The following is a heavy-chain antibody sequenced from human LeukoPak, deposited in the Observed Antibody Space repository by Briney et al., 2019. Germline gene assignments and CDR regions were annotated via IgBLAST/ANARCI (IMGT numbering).Heavy chain of an antibody. Sequence: HPGGSLRLSCVASGFSFTTYSMHWVRQAPGKGLEWVSGISGNGDSTFYADSVKGRFTISRDNSKNTLYLQMNSLRAEDTAVYYCAKLAAAGNDCWGQGTLVTVSS. V-gene: IGHV3-23*01. CDR3: AKLAAAGNDC. J-gene: IGHJ4*02. CDR2: ISGNGDST. CDR1: GFSFTTYS. D-gene: IGHD6-13*01.